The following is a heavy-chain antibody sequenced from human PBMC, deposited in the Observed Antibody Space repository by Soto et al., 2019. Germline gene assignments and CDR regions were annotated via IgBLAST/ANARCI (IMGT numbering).Heavy chain of an antibody. CDR3: ARDGGSGVFSASDAFDI. Sequence: SETLSLTCTVSGGSISSSSYYWGWIRQPPGKGLEWIGYIYYSGSTNYNPSLKSRVTISVDTSKNQFSLKLSSVTAADTAVYYCARDGGSGVFSASDAFDIWGQGTMVTVSS. CDR2: IYYSGST. CDR1: GGSISSSSYY. J-gene: IGHJ3*02. V-gene: IGHV4-61*01. D-gene: IGHD1-26*01.